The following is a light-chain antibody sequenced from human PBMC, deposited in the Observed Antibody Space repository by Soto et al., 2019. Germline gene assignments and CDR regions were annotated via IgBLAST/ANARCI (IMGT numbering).Light chain of an antibody. J-gene: IGLJ3*02. CDR2: DVS. V-gene: IGLV2-11*01. Sequence: QSALTQPRSVSGSPGQSVTISCTGTSGDVGAYNYVSWYQQHPGKVPKLMIYDVSRRPSGVPDRFSGSKSGNTASLTISGLQAEDEADYYCCSYAGSYTVMFGGGTKVTVL. CDR1: SGDVGAYNY. CDR3: CSYAGSYTVM.